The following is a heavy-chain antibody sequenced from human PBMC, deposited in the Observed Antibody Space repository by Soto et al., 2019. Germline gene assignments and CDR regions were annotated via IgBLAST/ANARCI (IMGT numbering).Heavy chain of an antibody. CDR1: GYTFASYG. V-gene: IGHV1-18*04. CDR2: ISGYNGNT. D-gene: IGHD2-15*01. Sequence: QVQLVQSGAEMKKPGASVKVSCKASGYTFASYGISWVRQAPGQGLEWMGWISGYNGNTNYAQRLQGRVTMTTDTSPSTAYMALRSLRSADTSVYYCARDCNGGRCYPMYWGQGTLVTVS. CDR3: ARDCNGGRCYPMY. J-gene: IGHJ4*02.